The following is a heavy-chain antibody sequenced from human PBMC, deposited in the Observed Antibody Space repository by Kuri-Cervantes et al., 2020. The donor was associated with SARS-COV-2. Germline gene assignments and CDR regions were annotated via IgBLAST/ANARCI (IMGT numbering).Heavy chain of an antibody. J-gene: IGHJ4*02. CDR2: IYPGDSGT. V-gene: IGHV5-51*01. Sequence: KVSCKASGYSFTNFWIGWVRQMPGKGLEWMGIIYPGDSGTTYSPSFHGQVTISAGKSINTAYLQWGSLKASDTAMYYCARLRRDVAGYFDFWGQGTLVTVSS. CDR3: ARLRRDVAGYFDF. CDR1: GYSFTNFW. D-gene: IGHD6-19*01.